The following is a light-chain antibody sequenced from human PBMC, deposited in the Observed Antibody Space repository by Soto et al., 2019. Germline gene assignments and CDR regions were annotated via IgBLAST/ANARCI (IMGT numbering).Light chain of an antibody. CDR3: QQYET. V-gene: IGKV3-20*01. CDR2: GAS. Sequence: EIVLTQSPGTLSLSPGERATLSCRASQSVSSSYLAWYQQKPGQAPRLLIYGASSRATGIPDRFSGSGSATDFTLTISRLEPEDFAVYYCQQYETFGQGTKVEIK. J-gene: IGKJ1*01. CDR1: QSVSSSY.